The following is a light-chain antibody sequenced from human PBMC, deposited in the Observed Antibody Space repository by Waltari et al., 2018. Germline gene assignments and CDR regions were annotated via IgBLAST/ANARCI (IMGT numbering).Light chain of an antibody. J-gene: IGLJ2*01. V-gene: IGLV2-23*01. CDR3: CSYAGSRVPVV. Sequence: QSALTQPASVSGSPGQSVTISCTGTTSDFGIYTLVPWFQQHPGKAPKIIVFEGSKRPSGVSLRFSGSKSGNTASLTISGLQAEDASIYYCCSYAGSRVPVVFGGGTKLTVL. CDR2: EGS. CDR1: TSDFGIYTL.